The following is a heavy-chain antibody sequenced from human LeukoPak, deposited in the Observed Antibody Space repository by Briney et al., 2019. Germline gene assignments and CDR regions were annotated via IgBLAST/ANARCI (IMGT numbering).Heavy chain of an antibody. CDR1: GYTFSSYA. CDR3: AKSGLNRFDY. Sequence: ASVKVSCKASGYTFSSYAMSWVRQAPGKGLEWVSNISGSGGRTYYADSVKGRFTISRDDSKNTLYLQMNSLRAEDTAVYYCAKSGLNRFDYWGQGTLVTVSS. V-gene: IGHV3-23*01. CDR2: ISGSGGRT. D-gene: IGHD2-15*01. J-gene: IGHJ4*02.